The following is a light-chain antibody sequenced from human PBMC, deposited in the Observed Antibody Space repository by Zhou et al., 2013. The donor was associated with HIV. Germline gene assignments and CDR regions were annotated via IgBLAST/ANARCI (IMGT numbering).Light chain of an antibody. CDR1: QDINKY. CDR2: DAS. J-gene: IGKJ2*01. Sequence: DIQMTQSPSSLSASIGDSVTITCQASQDINKYLNWYQQKPGKAPKLLIYDASNLETGVPSRFSGSGSGTDFTLTISGLQPEDLATYICQQSYTTPYTFGQGTKLE. V-gene: IGKV1-33*01. CDR3: QQSYTTPYT.